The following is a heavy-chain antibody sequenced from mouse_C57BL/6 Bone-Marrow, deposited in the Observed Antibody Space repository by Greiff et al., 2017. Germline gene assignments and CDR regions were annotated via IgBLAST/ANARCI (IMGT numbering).Heavy chain of an antibody. Sequence: QVQLQQSGAELVRPGTSVKVSCKASGYAFTNYLIEWVKQRPGQGLEWIGVINPGSGGTYYNEKFKGKATLTADKSTSTAYMQLSSLTSEDSAVYFCARPKNWDAWFSYWGQRTLVTVSA. CDR2: INPGSGGT. V-gene: IGHV1-54*01. D-gene: IGHD4-1*01. CDR1: GYAFTNYL. J-gene: IGHJ3*01. CDR3: ARPKNWDAWFSY.